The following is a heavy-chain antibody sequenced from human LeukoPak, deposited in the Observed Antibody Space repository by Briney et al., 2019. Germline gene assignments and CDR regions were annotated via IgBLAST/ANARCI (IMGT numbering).Heavy chain of an antibody. V-gene: IGHV4-59*01. CDR2: IYYSGST. Sequence: SETLSLTCTASGGTISSYYWSWIRQPPGKGLEWIGHIYYSGSTNYNPSLKGRVTISEDTSKNQFSLKLSSVTAADTAVYYCARGSLDYYGSGSYYNALGAFDIWGQGTMVTVSS. D-gene: IGHD3-10*01. CDR3: ARGSLDYYGSGSYYNALGAFDI. CDR1: GGTISSYY. J-gene: IGHJ3*02.